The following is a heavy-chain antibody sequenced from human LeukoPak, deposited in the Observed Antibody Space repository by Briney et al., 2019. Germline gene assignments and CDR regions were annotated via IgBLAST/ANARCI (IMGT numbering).Heavy chain of an antibody. D-gene: IGHD3-3*01. Sequence: GASVKVSCKASGYTFTSYAMNWVRQAPGQGLEWMGWINTNTGNPTYAQGFTGRFVFSLDTSVSTAYLQISSLKAEDTAVYYCARDGVTYYDFWSGYSSYYYYMDVWGKGTTVTVSS. CDR3: ARDGVTYYDFWSGYSSYYYYMDV. CDR2: INTNTGNP. CDR1: GYTFTSYA. V-gene: IGHV7-4-1*02. J-gene: IGHJ6*03.